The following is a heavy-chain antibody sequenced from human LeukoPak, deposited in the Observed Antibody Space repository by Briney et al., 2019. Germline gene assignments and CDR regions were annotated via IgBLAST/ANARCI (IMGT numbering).Heavy chain of an antibody. CDR2: INHSGST. V-gene: IGHV4-34*01. D-gene: IGHD3-10*01. CDR3: ARAARLWFGELSRFDP. J-gene: IGHJ5*02. CDR1: GGSFSGYY. Sequence: SETLSLTCAVYGGSFSGYYWSWIRQPPGKGLEWIGEINHSGSTNYNPSFKSRVTISVDTSKNQFSLKLSSVTAADTAVYYCARAARLWFGELSRFDPWGQGTLVTVSS.